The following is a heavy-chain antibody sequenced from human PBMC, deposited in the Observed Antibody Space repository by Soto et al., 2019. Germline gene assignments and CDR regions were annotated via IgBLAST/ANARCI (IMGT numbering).Heavy chain of an antibody. D-gene: IGHD2-2*01. CDR1: GYTFTSYG. J-gene: IGHJ4*02. V-gene: IGHV1-18*04. CDR3: ARDLIVVVPAGKERYFDY. Sequence: ASVKVSCKASGYTFTSYGISWVRQAPGQGLEWMGWISAYNGNTNYAQKLQGRVTMTTDTSTCTAYMELRSLRSDDTAVYYCARDLIVVVPAGKERYFDYWGQGTLVTVSS. CDR2: ISAYNGNT.